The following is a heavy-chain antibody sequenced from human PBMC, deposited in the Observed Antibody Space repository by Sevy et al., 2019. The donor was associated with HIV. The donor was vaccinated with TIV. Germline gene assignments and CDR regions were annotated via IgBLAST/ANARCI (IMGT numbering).Heavy chain of an antibody. D-gene: IGHD6-19*01. Sequence: ASVKVSCKASGGTFSSYAISWVRQAPGQGLEWMGGIIPIFGTANYAQKFQGRVTITADESTSTAYMELSSLRSEDTAVYYCARECGYSSGWYFDYWGQGTLVTVSS. J-gene: IGHJ4*02. CDR1: GGTFSSYA. V-gene: IGHV1-69*13. CDR2: IIPIFGTA. CDR3: ARECGYSSGWYFDY.